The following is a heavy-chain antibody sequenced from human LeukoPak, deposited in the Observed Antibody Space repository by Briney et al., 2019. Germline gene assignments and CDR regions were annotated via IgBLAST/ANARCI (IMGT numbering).Heavy chain of an antibody. CDR3: ARGYCTNGVCPTSYYYYYYMDV. Sequence: SETPSLTCTVSGGSISTYYWSWIRQPPGKGLEWIGEINHSGSTNYNPSLKSRVTISVDTSKNQFSLKLSSVTAADTAVYYCARGYCTNGVCPTSYYYYYYMDVWGKGTTVTVSS. V-gene: IGHV4-34*01. CDR1: GGSISTYY. D-gene: IGHD2-8*01. CDR2: INHSGST. J-gene: IGHJ6*03.